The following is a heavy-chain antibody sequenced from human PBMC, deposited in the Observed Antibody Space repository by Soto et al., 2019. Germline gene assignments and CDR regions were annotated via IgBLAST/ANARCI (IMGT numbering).Heavy chain of an antibody. Sequence: QVQLVQSGAEVKKPGSSVKVSCKASGGTFSSYTISWVRQAPGQGLEWMGRIIPILGIANYAQKFQGRVTITADKSTSTAYMELSSLSSEDTAVYYCARDLANGGNCELDYWGQGTLVTVSS. D-gene: IGHD2-15*01. CDR2: IIPILGIA. CDR1: GGTFSSYT. CDR3: ARDLANGGNCELDY. J-gene: IGHJ4*02. V-gene: IGHV1-69*08.